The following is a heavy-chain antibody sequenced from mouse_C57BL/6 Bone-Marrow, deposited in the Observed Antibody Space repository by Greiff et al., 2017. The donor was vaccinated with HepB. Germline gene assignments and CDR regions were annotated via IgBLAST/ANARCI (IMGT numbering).Heavy chain of an antibody. CDR1: GYTFTSYW. J-gene: IGHJ1*03. V-gene: IGHV1-52*01. Sequence: QVQLQQPGAELVRPGSSVKLSCKASGYTFTSYWMHWVKQRPIQGLEWIGNIDPSDSETHYNQKFKDKATLTVDKSSSPAYMQLSSLTSEDSAVYYCARSGAYYSNPWYFDVWGTGTTVTGSS. D-gene: IGHD2-5*01. CDR3: ARSGAYYSNPWYFDV. CDR2: IDPSDSET.